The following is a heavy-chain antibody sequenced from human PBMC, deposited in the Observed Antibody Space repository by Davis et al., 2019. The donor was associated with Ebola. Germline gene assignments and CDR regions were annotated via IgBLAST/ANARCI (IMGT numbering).Heavy chain of an antibody. V-gene: IGHV4-34*01. Sequence: MPSETLSLTCAVYGGSFSGYYWSWIRQPPGKGLEWIGEINHSGSTNYNASLKSRVTISVDTSKNQFSLKLSSVTAADTAVYYCARDRGWLQNNWFDPWGQGTLVTVSS. CDR1: GGSFSGYY. J-gene: IGHJ5*02. D-gene: IGHD5-24*01. CDR2: INHSGST. CDR3: ARDRGWLQNNWFDP.